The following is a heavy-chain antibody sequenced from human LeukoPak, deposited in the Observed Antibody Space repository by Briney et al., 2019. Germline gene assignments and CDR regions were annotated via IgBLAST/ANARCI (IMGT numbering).Heavy chain of an antibody. J-gene: IGHJ4*02. CDR1: VGTLSSYA. D-gene: IGHD5-12*01. CDR2: IIPIFGTA. V-gene: IGHV1-69*05. CDR3: ARDWTGGYSGYDKAPGDY. Sequence: GASVTVSCKASVGTLSSYAISWVRQAPGQGLEWMGGIIPIFGTANYAQKLQGRVTMTTDTSTSTAYMELRSLRSDDTAVYYCARDWTGGYSGYDKAPGDYWGQGTLVTVSS.